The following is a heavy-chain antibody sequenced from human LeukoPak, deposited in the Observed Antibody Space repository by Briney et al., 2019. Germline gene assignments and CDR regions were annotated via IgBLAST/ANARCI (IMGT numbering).Heavy chain of an antibody. CDR3: ARATVPDLIDY. V-gene: IGHV3-53*01. D-gene: IGHD4-17*01. J-gene: IGHJ4*02. CDR2: SASGGSS. Sequence: QPGGSLRLSCAVSGLTVSSNYMSWVRQAPGKGLEWVSTSASGGSSHYAASVKGRFTISRDNSKNTLYLQMNSLGGEDTAVFFCARATVPDLIDYWRQRTLVTDCS. CDR1: GLTVSSNY.